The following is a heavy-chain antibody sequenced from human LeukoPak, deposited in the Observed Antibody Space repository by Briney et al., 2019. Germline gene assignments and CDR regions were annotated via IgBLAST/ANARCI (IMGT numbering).Heavy chain of an antibody. CDR1: GFTFSSYE. J-gene: IGHJ4*02. CDR3: ARDRGILDY. V-gene: IGHV3-48*03. D-gene: IGHD3-16*01. CDR2: ISSSGSTM. Sequence: PGGSLRLSCVAFGFTFSSYEMNWVRQAPGKGLEWVSYISSSGSTMYYADSVKGRFTISRDNAKNSLYLQMNSLRAEDTAVYYCARDRGILDYWGQGTLVTVSS.